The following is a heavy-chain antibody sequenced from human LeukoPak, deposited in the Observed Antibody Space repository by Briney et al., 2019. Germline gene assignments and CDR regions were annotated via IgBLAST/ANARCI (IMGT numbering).Heavy chain of an antibody. CDR2: IYSGDSNT. V-gene: IGHV5-51*01. CDR1: GYSFTSYR. CDR3: ARIVGITREGYFDY. J-gene: IGHJ4*02. Sequence: GESLKISCKGSGYSFTSYRIGWVRQMPGKGLEWMGIIYSGDSNTRYSPSFQGQVTISADKSISTAYLQWSSLKASDTAMYYCARIVGITREGYFDYWGQGTLVTVSS. D-gene: IGHD1-26*01.